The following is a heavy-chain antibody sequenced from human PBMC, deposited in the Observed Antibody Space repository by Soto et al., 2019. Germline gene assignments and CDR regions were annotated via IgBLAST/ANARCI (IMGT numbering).Heavy chain of an antibody. CDR2: IIPIFGTA. D-gene: IGHD3-16*01. V-gene: IGHV1-69*13. J-gene: IGHJ4*02. CDR3: ARAGGRLQSLYYFDY. Sequence: AVKVSCKASGGTFSSYAISWVRQAPGQGLEWMGGIIPIFGTANYAQKFQGRVTITADESTSTAYMELSSLRSEDTAVYYCARAGGRLQSLYYFDYWGQGTLVTVSS. CDR1: GGTFSSYA.